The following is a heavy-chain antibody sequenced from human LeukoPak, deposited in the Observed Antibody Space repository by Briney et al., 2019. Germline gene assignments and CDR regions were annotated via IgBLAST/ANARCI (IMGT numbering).Heavy chain of an antibody. CDR2: ISSSSSYT. D-gene: IGHD1-1*01. CDR3: ARDDGRYYFDY. V-gene: IGHV3-11*05. J-gene: IGHJ4*02. CDR1: GFTFSDYY. Sequence: GGSLRLSCAASGFTFSDYYMSWIRQAPGKGLEWVSYISSSSSYTNYADSVKGRFTISRDNAKNSLYLQMNSLRAEDTAVYYCARDDGRYYFDYWGQGTLVTVSS.